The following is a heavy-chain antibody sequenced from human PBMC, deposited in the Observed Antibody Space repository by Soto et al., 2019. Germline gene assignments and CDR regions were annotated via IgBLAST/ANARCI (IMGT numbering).Heavy chain of an antibody. CDR2: ISSSSSYI. J-gene: IGHJ6*02. V-gene: IGHV3-21*01. CDR1: GFTCSSYS. D-gene: IGHD4-17*01. CDR3: ARGGGDYAPDDYYYYYGMDV. Sequence: TVVSLRLSCAASGFTCSSYSMSRIRQTPGKGLEWVSSISSSSSYIYYADSVKGRFTISRDNAKNSLYLQMNSLRAEDTAVYYCARGGGDYAPDDYYYYYGMDVWGQGTTVTVSS.